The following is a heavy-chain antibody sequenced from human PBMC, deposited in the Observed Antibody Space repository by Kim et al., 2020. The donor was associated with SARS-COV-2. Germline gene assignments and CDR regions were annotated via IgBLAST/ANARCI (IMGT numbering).Heavy chain of an antibody. D-gene: IGHD1-26*01. V-gene: IGHV4-4*02. J-gene: IGHJ6*02. Sequence: SETLSLTCAVSGGSISSSNWWSWVRQPPGKGLEGIGEIYHSGSTNYNPSLKSRVTISVDKSKNQFSLKLSSVTAAATAVYYCATLQGAGSYYGRENYGMDVWGQGTSVTVSS. CDR1: GGSISSSNW. CDR3: ATLQGAGSYYGRENYGMDV. CDR2: IYHSGST.